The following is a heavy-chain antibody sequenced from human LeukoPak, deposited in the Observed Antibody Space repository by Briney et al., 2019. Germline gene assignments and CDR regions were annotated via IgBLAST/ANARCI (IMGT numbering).Heavy chain of an antibody. J-gene: IGHJ4*02. Sequence: GGSLRLSCAASGFTFSSYSMNWVRQAPGKGLEWVSSINSSSSYIYYADSVKGRFTISRDNAKNSLYLQMNSLRAEDTAVYYCARDSAAEYYYDRSGYRYYFDYWGQGTLVTVSS. CDR1: GFTFSSYS. D-gene: IGHD3-22*01. V-gene: IGHV3-21*01. CDR2: INSSSSYI. CDR3: ARDSAAEYYYDRSGYRYYFDY.